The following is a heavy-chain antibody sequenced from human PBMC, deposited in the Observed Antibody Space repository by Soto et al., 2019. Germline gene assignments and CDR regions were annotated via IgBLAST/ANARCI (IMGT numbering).Heavy chain of an antibody. V-gene: IGHV3-30-3*01. CDR1: GFTFSSYA. Sequence: QVQLVESGGGVVQPGRSLRLSCAASGFTFSSYAMYWVRQAPGKGLEWVAVISYDGSNKYYADSVKGRFTISRDNSKNTLYLQMNSLRPEDTAVYYCARGTTKYYYYGMDVWGQGTTVTVSS. J-gene: IGHJ6*02. CDR2: ISYDGSNK. D-gene: IGHD4-4*01. CDR3: ARGTTKYYYYGMDV.